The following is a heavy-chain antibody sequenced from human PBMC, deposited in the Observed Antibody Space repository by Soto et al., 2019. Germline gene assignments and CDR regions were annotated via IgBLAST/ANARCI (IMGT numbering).Heavy chain of an antibody. CDR2: IFHDGNT. J-gene: IGHJ5*02. CDR1: GASIGSGGW. V-gene: IGHV4-4*02. Sequence: QVHLQESGPGLVKPSETLSLTCAVSGASIGSGGWWSWVRQPPGKGLEWLAEIFHDGNTNYSPSLRSRVTISVEKSQNQFSLNVYSVTAADAAVYYCARHEGWTGPDQWGQGTLVTVSS. D-gene: IGHD2-8*02. CDR3: ARHEGWTGPDQ.